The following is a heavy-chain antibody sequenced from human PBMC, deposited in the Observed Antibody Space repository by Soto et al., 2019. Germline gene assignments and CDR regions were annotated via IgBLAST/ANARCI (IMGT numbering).Heavy chain of an antibody. CDR1: GYTFTSYG. Sequence: ASVKVSCKASGYTFTSYGISWVRQAPGQGLEWMGWISAYNGNTNYAQKLQGRVTMTTDTSTSTAYMELRSLRSDDTAVYYCARDDYADERLRHAFDIWGQGTMVTVSS. V-gene: IGHV1-18*01. J-gene: IGHJ3*02. D-gene: IGHD4-17*01. CDR3: ARDDYADERLRHAFDI. CDR2: ISAYNGNT.